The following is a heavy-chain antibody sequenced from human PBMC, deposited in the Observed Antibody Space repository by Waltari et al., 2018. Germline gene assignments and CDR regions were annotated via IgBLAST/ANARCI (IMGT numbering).Heavy chain of an antibody. V-gene: IGHV3-7*01. CDR2: IKQAGSEK. CDR3: ARDTYYYDSSGYSLFDY. J-gene: IGHJ4*02. Sequence: EVQLVESGGGLVQPGGSLRLSCAASGFTFSSYWMSWVRQAPGKGLEWVANIKQAGSEKYYVDSVKGRFTISRDNAKNSLYLQMNSLRAEDTAVYYCARDTYYYDSSGYSLFDYWGQGTLVTVSS. CDR1: GFTFSSYW. D-gene: IGHD3-22*01.